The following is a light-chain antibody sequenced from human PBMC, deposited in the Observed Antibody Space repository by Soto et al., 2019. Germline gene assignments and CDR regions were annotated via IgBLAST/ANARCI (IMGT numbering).Light chain of an antibody. CDR2: GNS. CDR3: QSYDSSLSGRYV. J-gene: IGLJ1*01. V-gene: IGLV1-40*01. CDR1: ISNIGAGYD. Sequence: QSLLTQPPSVSGAPGQRFTISCTGSISNIGAGYDVHWYQQLPGTAPKLLIYGNSNRPSGVPDRFSGSKSGTSASPAITGLQAEDEADYYCQSYDSSLSGRYVFGTGTKVTVL.